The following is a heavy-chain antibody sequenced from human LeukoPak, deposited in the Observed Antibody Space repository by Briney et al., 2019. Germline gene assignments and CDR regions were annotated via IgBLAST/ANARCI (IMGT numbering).Heavy chain of an antibody. D-gene: IGHD6-19*01. J-gene: IGHJ4*02. V-gene: IGHV3-23*01. CDR2: IGGRDGGT. Sequence: PGGSLRLSCAASGFPFNTNDMSWARQAPGKGLEWVSAIGGRDGGTYYADSVKGRFTISRDNSKNTLYLQLNSLRPEDTALYYCAKKFSSVWPCFDYWGQGALVTVSS. CDR1: GFPFNTND. CDR3: AKKFSSVWPCFDY.